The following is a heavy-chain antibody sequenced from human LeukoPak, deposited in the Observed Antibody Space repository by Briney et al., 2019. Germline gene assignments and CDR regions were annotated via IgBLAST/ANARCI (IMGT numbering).Heavy chain of an antibody. Sequence: GGSLRLSCAASGFTFSSDWMSWVRQAPGKGLEWVANIKQDGSEKYYVDSVKGRFTISRDNAKNSLYLQMNSLRAEDTAVYYCARVLWLVPDYWGQGTLVTVSS. J-gene: IGHJ4*02. CDR1: GFTFSSDW. CDR2: IKQDGSEK. CDR3: ARVLWLVPDY. D-gene: IGHD6-19*01. V-gene: IGHV3-7*01.